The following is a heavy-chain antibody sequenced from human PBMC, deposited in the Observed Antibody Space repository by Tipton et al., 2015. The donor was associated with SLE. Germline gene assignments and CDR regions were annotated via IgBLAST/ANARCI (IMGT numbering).Heavy chain of an antibody. J-gene: IGHJ6*02. D-gene: IGHD3-10*01. CDR2: TYYRSKWYS. Sequence: GLVKPSQTLSLTCAISGDSVSTNSAAWTWIRQSPSRGLEWLGRTYYRSKWYSDYAVSVKSRITINPDTSKNQFSLQLNSVTAADTAVYYCARQRLRLLSPLDAWGQGTTVTVS. CDR3: ARQRLRLLSPLDA. V-gene: IGHV6-1*01. CDR1: GDSVSTNSAA.